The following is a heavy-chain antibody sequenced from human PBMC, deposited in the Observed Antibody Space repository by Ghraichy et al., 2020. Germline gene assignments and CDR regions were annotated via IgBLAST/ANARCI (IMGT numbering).Heavy chain of an antibody. CDR1: GFTFSDSA. CDR2: IRSKANSYAT. CDR3: TRVWDGVTYHPDFDY. Sequence: GGSLRLSCAASGFTFSDSAMHWVRQASGKGLEWIGRIRSKANSYATTYAASVTGRFTISRDDSKNTAYLQMNSLKTEDTAVYYCTRVWDGVTYHPDFDYWGQGTLVTVSS. V-gene: IGHV3-73*01. J-gene: IGHJ4*02. D-gene: IGHD2-8*01.